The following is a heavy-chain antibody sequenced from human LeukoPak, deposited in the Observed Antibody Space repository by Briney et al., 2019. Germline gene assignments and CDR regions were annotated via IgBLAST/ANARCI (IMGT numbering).Heavy chain of an antibody. J-gene: IGHJ5*02. Sequence: AAVKVSCKSSCDTFTSYGRSCVRQPPVQGLEWMGWISAYNGDTNYSQKLQRRVNITTDTFTIKAYMNLMSLKSHDTSVSYCARLDSGSYYGRWFDPWGQGTLVTVSS. CDR3: ARLDSGSYYGRWFDP. V-gene: IGHV1-18*01. CDR2: ISAYNGDT. CDR1: CDTFTSYG. D-gene: IGHD1-26*01.